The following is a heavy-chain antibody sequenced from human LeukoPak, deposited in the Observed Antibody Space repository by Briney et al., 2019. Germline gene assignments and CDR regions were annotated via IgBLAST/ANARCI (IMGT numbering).Heavy chain of an antibody. CDR1: GCSFISCW. V-gene: IGHV5-51*01. J-gene: IGHJ5*02. D-gene: IGHD2-2*01. CDR3: ARRDGYCSSTSCPNLFDH. CDR2: IIHRNCNT. Sequence: GFGCSFISCWYCCLSQLPAERLEWLGIIIHRNCNTNYNPSLQGQVTISADKSINTAYLQWSSLKASDTAMYYCARRDGYCSSTSCPNLFDHWGQGTLVTVSS.